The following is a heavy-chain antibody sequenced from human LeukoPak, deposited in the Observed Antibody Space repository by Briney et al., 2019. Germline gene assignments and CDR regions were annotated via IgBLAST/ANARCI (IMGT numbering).Heavy chain of an antibody. Sequence: PSETLSLTCTVSGGSMSRYYWSWIRQAAGKAPEWIGRIYSTGSSDYNPSLQSRVTMSVDTSKNQFSLNVGTVTAADTAICYCARDRWFDTWGQGTLVTVSS. CDR2: IYSTGSS. CDR3: ARDRWFDT. V-gene: IGHV4-4*07. J-gene: IGHJ5*02. CDR1: GGSMSRYY.